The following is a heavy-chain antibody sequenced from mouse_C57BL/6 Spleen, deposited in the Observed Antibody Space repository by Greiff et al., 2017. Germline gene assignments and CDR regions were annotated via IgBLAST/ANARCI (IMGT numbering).Heavy chain of an antibody. CDR2: INPYNGDT. J-gene: IGHJ3*01. CDR1: GYSFTGYF. V-gene: IGHV1-20*01. Sequence: VQLQQSGPELVKPGDSVKISCKASGYSFTGYFMNWVMQSHGKSLEWIGRINPYNGDTFYNQKFKGKATLTVDKSSSTAHMELRSLTSEDSAVYYCEREANSYYGSSLAYWGQGTLVTVSA. D-gene: IGHD1-1*01. CDR3: EREANSYYGSSLAY.